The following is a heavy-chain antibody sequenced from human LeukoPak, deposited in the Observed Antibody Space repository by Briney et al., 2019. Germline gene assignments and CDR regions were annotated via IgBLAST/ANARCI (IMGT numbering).Heavy chain of an antibody. D-gene: IGHD3-10*01. CDR3: ARAGPGSGGFLFDY. CDR1: GFTFSSYW. J-gene: IGHJ4*02. Sequence: PGGSLRLSCAASGFTFSSYWMNGVRQAPGKGLEWVANIKQDGSEKYYVDSVKGRFTISRDNAKNSLYLQMNSLRAEDTAVYYCARAGPGSGGFLFDYWGQGTLVTVSS. CDR2: IKQDGSEK. V-gene: IGHV3-7*04.